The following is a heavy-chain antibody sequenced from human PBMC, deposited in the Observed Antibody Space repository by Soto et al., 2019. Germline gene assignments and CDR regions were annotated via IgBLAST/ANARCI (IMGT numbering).Heavy chain of an antibody. CDR3: ATHPPYGPLDY. Sequence: SETLSLTCAVYGGSSSGYYWSWIRQPPGKGLEWIGEINHSGSTYYNPSLKSRVTISVDTSKNQFSLRLTSVTAADTAVYYCATHPPYGPLDYWGQGTLVTVSS. D-gene: IGHD4-17*01. J-gene: IGHJ4*02. CDR2: INHSGST. CDR1: GGSSSGYY. V-gene: IGHV4-34*01.